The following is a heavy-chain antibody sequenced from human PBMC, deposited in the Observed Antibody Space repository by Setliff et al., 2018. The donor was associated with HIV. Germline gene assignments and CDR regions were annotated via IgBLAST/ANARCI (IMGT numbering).Heavy chain of an antibody. CDR3: ARGLMSYNFWGGRNDYHYMDV. J-gene: IGHJ6*03. Sequence: SETLSLTCAVSGYSISSGYYWGWIRQPPGKGLEWIGSIHHSGRTTYNSSLKSRVTISLDTSKKQFSLKLNSVTAADTAVYYCARGLMSYNFWGGRNDYHYMDVWGKGTTVTVSS. CDR1: GYSISSGYY. CDR2: IHHSGRT. D-gene: IGHD3-3*01. V-gene: IGHV4-38-2*01.